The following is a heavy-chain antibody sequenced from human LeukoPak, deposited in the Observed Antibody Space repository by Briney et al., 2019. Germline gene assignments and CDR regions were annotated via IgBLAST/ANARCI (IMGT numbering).Heavy chain of an antibody. V-gene: IGHV4-59*01. CDR2: IYYSGST. J-gene: IGHJ6*03. Sequence: SETLSLTCTVSGGSISSYYWSWIRQPPEKGLEWVGYIYYSGSTNYNPSLKSRVTISVDTSKNQFSLKLSSVTAADTAVYYCARLRSLGDSSSNYYYMDVWGKGTTVTVSS. D-gene: IGHD6-13*01. CDR3: ARLRSLGDSSSNYYYMDV. CDR1: GGSISSYY.